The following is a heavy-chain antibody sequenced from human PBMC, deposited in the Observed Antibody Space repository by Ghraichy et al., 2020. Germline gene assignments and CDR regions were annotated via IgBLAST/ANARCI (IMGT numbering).Heavy chain of an antibody. D-gene: IGHD6-13*01. CDR2: IIPIFGTA. V-gene: IGHV1-69*13. Sequence: SVKVSCKASGGTFSSYAISWVRQAPGQGLEWMGGIIPIFGTANYAQKFQGRVTITADESTSTAYMELSSLRSEDTAVYYCARHAAGTPNWFDPWGQGTLVTVSS. J-gene: IGHJ5*02. CDR3: ARHAAGTPNWFDP. CDR1: GGTFSSYA.